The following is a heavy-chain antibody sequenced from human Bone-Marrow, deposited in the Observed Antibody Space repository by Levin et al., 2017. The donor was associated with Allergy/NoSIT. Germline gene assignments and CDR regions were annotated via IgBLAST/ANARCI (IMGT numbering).Heavy chain of an antibody. J-gene: IGHJ6*02. Sequence: SETLSLTCTVSGGSISSSSYYWGWIRQPPGTGLEWIGTISYNGRTDYIPSLESRVTISVDTSKNHFSLKLSSVTAADTAVYYCARRLRIAAGLDGIDVWGQGTTVTVSS. D-gene: IGHD6-13*01. V-gene: IGHV4-39*02. CDR1: GGSISSSSYY. CDR3: ARRLRIAAGLDGIDV. CDR2: ISYNGRT.